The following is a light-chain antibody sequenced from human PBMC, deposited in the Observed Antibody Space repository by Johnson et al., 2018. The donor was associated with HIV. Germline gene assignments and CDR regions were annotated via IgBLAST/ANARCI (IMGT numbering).Light chain of an antibody. V-gene: IGLV1-51*01. Sequence: QPVLTQPPSVSAAPGQKVTISCSGSSSNIGNNYVSWYQQVPGTAPKLLIYDNNKRPSGIPDRFSGSKSGTSATLGITGLQTGDEADYYCGTWDSSLSASYVFGTGTKVTFL. CDR3: GTWDSSLSASYV. J-gene: IGLJ1*01. CDR2: DNN. CDR1: SSNIGNNY.